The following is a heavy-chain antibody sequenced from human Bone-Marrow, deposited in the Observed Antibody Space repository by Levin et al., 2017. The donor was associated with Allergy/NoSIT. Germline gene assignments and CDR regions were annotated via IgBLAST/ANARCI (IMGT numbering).Heavy chain of an antibody. D-gene: IGHD5-12*01. CDR1: GGSISSGSYY. CDR3: ARHIIDIVATISNWFDP. Sequence: SETLSLTCTVSGGSISSGSYYWSWIRQPAGKGLEWIGRIYTSGSTNYNPSLKSRVTISVDTSKNQFSLKLGSVTAADTAVYYCARHIIDIVATISNWFDPWGQGTLVTVSS. CDR2: IYTSGST. J-gene: IGHJ5*02. V-gene: IGHV4-61*02.